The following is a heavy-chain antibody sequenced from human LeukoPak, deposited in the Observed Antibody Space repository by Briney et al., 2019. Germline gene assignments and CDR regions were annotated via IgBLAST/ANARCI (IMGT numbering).Heavy chain of an antibody. Sequence: GGSLRLSCTASGFTFGGYAMTWVRQAPGKGLEWVGFIRSKAYGGTTEYAASVKGRFTLSRDDSKSIAYLQMNSLKTEDTAVYYCARLTQIGYCSGGSCRPGDYWGQGTLVTVSS. CDR1: GFTFGGYA. CDR3: ARLTQIGYCSGGSCRPGDY. J-gene: IGHJ4*02. D-gene: IGHD2-15*01. V-gene: IGHV3-49*04. CDR2: IRSKAYGGTT.